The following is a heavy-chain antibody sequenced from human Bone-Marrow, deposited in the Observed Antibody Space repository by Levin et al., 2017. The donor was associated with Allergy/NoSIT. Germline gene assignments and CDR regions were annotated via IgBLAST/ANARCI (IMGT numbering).Heavy chain of an antibody. CDR1: GFTFSSYA. V-gene: IGHV3-30-3*01. Sequence: SCAASGFTFSSYAMHWVRQAPGKGLEWVAVISYDGSNKYYADSVKGRFTISRDNSKNTLYLQMNSLRAEDTAVYYCARDRPWPYYDYIWGTSTFDYWGQGTLVTVSS. J-gene: IGHJ4*02. D-gene: IGHD3-16*01. CDR3: ARDRPWPYYDYIWGTSTFDY. CDR2: ISYDGSNK.